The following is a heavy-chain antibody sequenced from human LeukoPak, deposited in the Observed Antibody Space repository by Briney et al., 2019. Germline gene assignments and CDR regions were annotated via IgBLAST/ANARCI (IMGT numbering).Heavy chain of an antibody. V-gene: IGHV4-61*02. CDR2: IYTSGST. J-gene: IGHJ3*02. CDR3: ASSSKYIGSGRDDSFDI. D-gene: IGHD3-10*01. CDR1: GGSISSGSYY. Sequence: PSETLSLTCTVSGGSISSGSYYWSWIRQPAGKGLEWIGRIYTSGSTNYNPSLKSRVTISLDTSKSQLSLRMSSVTAADTAVYFCASSSKYIGSGRDDSFDIWGQGTVVTVSS.